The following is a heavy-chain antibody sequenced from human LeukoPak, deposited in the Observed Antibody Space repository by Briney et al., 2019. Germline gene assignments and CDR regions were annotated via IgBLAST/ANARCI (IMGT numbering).Heavy chain of an antibody. Sequence: AGGSLRLSCVASGFTFSSYAMSWVRQAPGKGLEWVSTISGGGTNTYYADSVKGRFTISRDNSKNTLSLLMNSLRAEDTAVYYCAKINEANNWGQGTLVTVSS. CDR1: GFTFSSYA. D-gene: IGHD1-1*01. CDR3: AKINEANN. V-gene: IGHV3-23*01. CDR2: ISGGGTNT. J-gene: IGHJ4*02.